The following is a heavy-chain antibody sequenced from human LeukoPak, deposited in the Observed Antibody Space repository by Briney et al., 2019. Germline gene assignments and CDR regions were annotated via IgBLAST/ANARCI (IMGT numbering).Heavy chain of an antibody. CDR2: IKQDGSEK. CDR3: AREWELLPDY. D-gene: IGHD1-26*01. Sequence: GGSLRLSCAASELTFTGYWMSWVRQAPGKGLEWVANIKQDGSEKYYVDSVKGRFTISRDNAKNSLYLQMNSLRAEDTAVYYCAREWELLPDYWGQGTLVTVSS. CDR1: ELTFTGYW. V-gene: IGHV3-7*01. J-gene: IGHJ4*02.